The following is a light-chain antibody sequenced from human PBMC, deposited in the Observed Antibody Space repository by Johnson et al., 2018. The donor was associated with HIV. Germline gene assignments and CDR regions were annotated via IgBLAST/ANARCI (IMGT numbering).Light chain of an antibody. CDR3: GTWDSSLVTCF. CDR2: DNN. J-gene: IGLJ1*01. CDR1: SSNIGNNY. Sequence: QSVLTQPPSVSAAPGQKVTISCSGSSSNIGNNYVSWYQQLPGTAPKLLIYDNNKRPSGIPDRFSGSKSGTSATLGITGLQTGDEADYYCGTWDSSLVTCFLGTGIESTV. V-gene: IGLV1-51*01.